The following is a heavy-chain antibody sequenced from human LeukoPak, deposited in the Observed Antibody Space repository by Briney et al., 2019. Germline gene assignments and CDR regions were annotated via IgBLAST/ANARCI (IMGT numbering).Heavy chain of an antibody. V-gene: IGHV5-51*01. CDR3: ARGAAGTIPDYYYFGMDV. CDR2: IYPGDSDT. Sequence: GESLKISCKGSGYRFTDYWIGWVRQMPGKGLEGMGIIYPGDSDTRYSPSFQGQVTISAGKSINTAHLQWSSLKASDTAMYYCARGAAGTIPDYYYFGMDVWGQGTTVTVSS. D-gene: IGHD1-7*01. CDR1: GYRFTDYW. J-gene: IGHJ6*02.